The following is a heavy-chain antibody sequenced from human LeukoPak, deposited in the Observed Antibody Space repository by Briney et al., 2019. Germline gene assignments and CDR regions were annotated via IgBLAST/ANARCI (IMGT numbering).Heavy chain of an antibody. Sequence: ASVKVSCKASGYTFTSYGISWVRQAPGQGLEWMGWISAYNGNTNYAQKLRGRVTMTTDTSTSTAYMELRSLRSDDTAVYYCAREGYDILTGPYYYYGMDVWGQGTTVTVSS. J-gene: IGHJ6*02. CDR3: AREGYDILTGPYYYYGMDV. V-gene: IGHV1-18*01. CDR1: GYTFTSYG. CDR2: ISAYNGNT. D-gene: IGHD3-9*01.